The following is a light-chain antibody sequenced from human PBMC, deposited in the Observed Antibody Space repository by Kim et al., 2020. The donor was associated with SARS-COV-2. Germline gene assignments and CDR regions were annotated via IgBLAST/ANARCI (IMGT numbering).Light chain of an antibody. J-gene: IGKJ1*01. CDR1: QGSSSW. V-gene: IGKV1D-16*01. CDR3: QQYDSYPRP. CDR2: AAS. Sequence: DIKMTQSPSSLSATVRDRVTITCRASQGSSSWLAWYQHKPEKAPKSLIYAASSLQRGVPSRFSGSGSGTDFTLTISSLQPEDFATYYCQQYDSYPRPFGQGTKVEIK.